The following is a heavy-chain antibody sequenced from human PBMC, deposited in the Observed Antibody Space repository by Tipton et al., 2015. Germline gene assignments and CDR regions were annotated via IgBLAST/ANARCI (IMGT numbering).Heavy chain of an antibody. CDR1: GASISDYY. D-gene: IGHD4-11*01. V-gene: IGHV4-59*01. CDR3: ARGRSTLYSDSAGADY. J-gene: IGHJ4*02. Sequence: TLSLTCTVSGASISDYYWSWIRQPPGKGLEYIGHIYYTGSPKYNPSLTRRVFISIDTSKNQFSLELSSVTAADTAVYYCARGRSTLYSDSAGADYWGPGTLVTVSS. CDR2: IYYTGSP.